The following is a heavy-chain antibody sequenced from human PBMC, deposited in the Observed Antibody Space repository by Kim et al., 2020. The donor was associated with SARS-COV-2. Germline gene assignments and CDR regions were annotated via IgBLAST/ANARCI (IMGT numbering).Heavy chain of an antibody. CDR3: AKVVVRPGAAVCGWY. CDR1: GFTFSAYA. CDR2: ISAAGGST. D-gene: IGHD2-2*01. J-gene: IGHJ2*01. Sequence: GGSLRLSCAASGFTFSAYAMTWVRQPPGKGLEWVSAISAAGGSTYYADSVKGRFTISRDNSKNTLNLQMNSLRVEDTAIYYCAKVVVRPGAAVCGWY. V-gene: IGHV3-23*01.